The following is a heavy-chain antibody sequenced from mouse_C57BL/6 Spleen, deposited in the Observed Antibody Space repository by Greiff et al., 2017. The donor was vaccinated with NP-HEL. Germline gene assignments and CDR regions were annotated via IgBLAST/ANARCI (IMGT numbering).Heavy chain of an antibody. CDR3: TTGTTVSRYFDV. CDR2: IDPEDGDT. D-gene: IGHD1-1*01. J-gene: IGHJ1*03. CDR1: GFNIKDYY. V-gene: IGHV14-1*01. Sequence: VQLQQSGAELVRPGASVKLSCTASGFNIKDYYMHWVKQRPEQGLEWIGRIDPEDGDTEYAPKFQGKATMTADTSSNTAYLQLSSLTSEETAVYYCTTGTTVSRYFDVWGTGTTVTVAS.